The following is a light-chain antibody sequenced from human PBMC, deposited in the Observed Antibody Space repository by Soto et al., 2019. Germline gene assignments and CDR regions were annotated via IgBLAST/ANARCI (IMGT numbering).Light chain of an antibody. CDR3: QQYGSSPIT. J-gene: IGKJ5*01. V-gene: IGKV3-20*01. Sequence: EIVLTRSPGTLSLSPGERATLSCRASQSVSGKLAWYQQKPGQAPRLLIYGASSRATGIPDRFSGSGSGTDFTLTISRLEPEDFAVYYCQQYGSSPITFGQGTRLEIK. CDR1: QSVSGK. CDR2: GAS.